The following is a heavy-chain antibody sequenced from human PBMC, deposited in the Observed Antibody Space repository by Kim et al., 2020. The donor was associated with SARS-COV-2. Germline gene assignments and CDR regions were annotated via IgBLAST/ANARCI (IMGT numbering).Heavy chain of an antibody. J-gene: IGHJ5*02. CDR3: ARSTSGYDFYNWFDP. CDR2: INTNTGNP. CDR1: GYTFTSYA. D-gene: IGHD5-12*01. V-gene: IGHV7-4-1*02. Sequence: ASVKVSCKASGYTFTSYAMNWVRQAPGQGLEWMGWINTNTGNPTYAQGFTGRFVFSLDTSVSTAYLQISSLKAEDTAVYYCARSTSGYDFYNWFDPWGQGTLVTVSS.